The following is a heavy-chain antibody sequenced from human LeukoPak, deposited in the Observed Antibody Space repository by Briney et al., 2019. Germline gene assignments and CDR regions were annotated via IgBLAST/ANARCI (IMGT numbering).Heavy chain of an antibody. CDR1: GFTFSDYY. D-gene: IGHD3-10*01. Sequence: PGGSLRLSCAASGFTFSDYYMSWIRQAPGKGLEWVSYISSSGSTIYYADSVKGRFTISRDNAKNSLYLQMNRLRAEDTAVYYCARERLVRGFPSFDPWGQGTLVTVSS. CDR3: ARERLVRGFPSFDP. CDR2: ISSSGSTI. J-gene: IGHJ5*02. V-gene: IGHV3-11*01.